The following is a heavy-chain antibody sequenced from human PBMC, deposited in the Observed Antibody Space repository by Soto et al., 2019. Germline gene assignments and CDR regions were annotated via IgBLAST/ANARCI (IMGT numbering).Heavy chain of an antibody. Sequence: QVQLVQSGAEVKKPGASVKVSCKASGYTFPNFGISLVRQAPGPGLEWMGWIIAYNGNTNYAQKFQVRVTMTTDTSTSTAYMEVRSLRFADTAVYYCARGVTPSDYWGQGTLVTVSS. CDR1: GYTFPNFG. CDR2: IIAYNGNT. J-gene: IGHJ4*02. V-gene: IGHV1-18*01. D-gene: IGHD2-21*02. CDR3: ARGVTPSDY.